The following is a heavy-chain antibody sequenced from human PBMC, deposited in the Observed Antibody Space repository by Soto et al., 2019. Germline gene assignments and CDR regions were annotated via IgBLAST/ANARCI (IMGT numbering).Heavy chain of an antibody. CDR3: AKGGYSYGHFDY. CDR2: ISGSGGST. D-gene: IGHD5-18*01. CDR1: GFTFSSYA. V-gene: IGHV3-23*01. Sequence: EVQLLESGGGLVQPGGSLRLSCSASGFTFSSYAMSWVRQAPGKGLEWVSAISGSGGSTYYADSVKGRFTISRDNSKNTLYLQMNSLRAEDTAVYYCAKGGYSYGHFDYWGQGTLVTVSS. J-gene: IGHJ4*02.